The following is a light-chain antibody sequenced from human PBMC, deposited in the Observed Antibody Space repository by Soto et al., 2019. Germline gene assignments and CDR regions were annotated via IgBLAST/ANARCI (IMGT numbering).Light chain of an antibody. J-gene: IGLJ2*01. CDR2: DVN. V-gene: IGLV2-14*03. Sequence: QSVLTQPASVSGSPGQSITISCTGTSIDIGAYNFVSWYQQHPGKAPKLMLYDVNIRPSGVSNRFSGSKSGNTASLTISGLQAEDEADYYCTSCTTSTTMIFGGGTKVTVL. CDR3: TSCTTSTTMI. CDR1: SIDIGAYNF.